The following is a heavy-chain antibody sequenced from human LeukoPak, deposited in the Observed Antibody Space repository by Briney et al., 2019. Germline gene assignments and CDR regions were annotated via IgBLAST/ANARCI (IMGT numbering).Heavy chain of an antibody. CDR3: ARSRRDGYLANFDY. V-gene: IGHV1-69*04. Sequence: SVKVSCKASGGTFSCYAISWVRQAPGQGLEWMGRIIPIFGIANYAQKFQGGVTITADKSTSTAYMELSSLRSEDTAVYYCARSRRDGYLANFDYWGQGTLVTVSS. J-gene: IGHJ4*02. D-gene: IGHD5-24*01. CDR2: IIPIFGIA. CDR1: GGTFSCYA.